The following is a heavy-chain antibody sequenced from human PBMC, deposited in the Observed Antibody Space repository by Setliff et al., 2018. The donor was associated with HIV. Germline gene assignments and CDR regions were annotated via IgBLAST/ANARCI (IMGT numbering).Heavy chain of an antibody. Sequence: GGSLRLSCAASGFTFSNYGIHWVRQAPGKGLEWVAFIRYDGSIKYHADSVKGRFTISRDNSKNTLHLQMNSLTAEDTAVYYCAKDRSNIVATIADYWGQGTLVTVSS. J-gene: IGHJ4*02. V-gene: IGHV3-30*02. CDR2: IRYDGSIK. CDR1: GFTFSNYG. CDR3: AKDRSNIVATIADY. D-gene: IGHD5-12*01.